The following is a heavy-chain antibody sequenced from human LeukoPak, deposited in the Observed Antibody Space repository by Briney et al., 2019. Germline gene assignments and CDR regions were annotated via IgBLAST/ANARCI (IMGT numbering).Heavy chain of an antibody. CDR2: ISGSSNDK. D-gene: IGHD5-12*01. CDR1: GFTFSSYA. CDR3: VRAEGSSGSSEYFQH. Sequence: GGSLRLSCAASGFTFSSYAVSWVRQAPGKGLEWVSSISGSSNDKHYIDSVKGRFTISRDNAKNSLFLQMNSLRAEDTAVYYCVRAEGSSGSSEYFQHWGQGTLVTVSS. J-gene: IGHJ1*01. V-gene: IGHV3-21*01.